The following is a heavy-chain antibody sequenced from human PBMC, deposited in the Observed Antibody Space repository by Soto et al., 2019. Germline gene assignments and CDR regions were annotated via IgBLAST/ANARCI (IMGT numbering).Heavy chain of an antibody. J-gene: IGHJ4*02. CDR3: ARRDGYTPLFDY. Sequence: QVQLVQSGAEVKKPGSSVKVSCKASGGTFSSYAISWVRQAPGQGLEWMGGIIPIFGTANYAQKFQGRVXIXAXXSTSTAYMELSGLRSEDTAVYYCARRDGYTPLFDYGGQGTLVTVSS. CDR1: GGTFSSYA. CDR2: IIPIFGTA. V-gene: IGHV1-69*12. D-gene: IGHD5-12*01.